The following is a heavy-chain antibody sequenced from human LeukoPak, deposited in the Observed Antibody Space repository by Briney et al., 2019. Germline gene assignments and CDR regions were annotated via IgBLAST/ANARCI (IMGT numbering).Heavy chain of an antibody. CDR1: GFTFSNYW. D-gene: IGHD4-23*01. Sequence: SGGSLRLSCAASGFTFSNYWMSWVRQAPGKGLEWVANIKEDGSEKYYVDSVKGRFTISGDNAKNSVYLQMNSLRAEDTAVYYCAREQYGGKDYWGQGTLVTVSS. CDR2: IKEDGSEK. V-gene: IGHV3-7*05. CDR3: AREQYGGKDY. J-gene: IGHJ4*02.